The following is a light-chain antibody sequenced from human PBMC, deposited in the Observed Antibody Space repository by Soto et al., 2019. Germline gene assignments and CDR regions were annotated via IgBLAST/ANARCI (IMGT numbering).Light chain of an antibody. Sequence: EIVLTQSPGTLSLSPGERATLSCRASQSVSSTYLAWYQQNPGQPPRLLIYGASSRPPGIPDRFSGSGSGTDFTLTISRLEPEDFAVYYCQQSATFGPGTKVDIK. CDR3: QQSAT. CDR1: QSVSSTY. CDR2: GAS. V-gene: IGKV3-20*01. J-gene: IGKJ3*01.